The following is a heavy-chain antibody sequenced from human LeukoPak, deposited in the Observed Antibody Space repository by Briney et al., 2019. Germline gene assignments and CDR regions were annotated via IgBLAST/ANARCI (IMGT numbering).Heavy chain of an antibody. Sequence: GGSLRLSCAASGFTFSSYAMSWVRQAPGKGLEWVSAISGSGGSTYYADSVKGRFTISRDNSKNTLYLQMNSLRAEDTAVYYCAKDLRRGVSVSSCDCWGQGTLVTVSS. D-gene: IGHD2-8*02. V-gene: IGHV3-23*01. CDR1: GFTFSSYA. J-gene: IGHJ4*02. CDR3: AKDLRRGVSVSSCDC. CDR2: ISGSGGST.